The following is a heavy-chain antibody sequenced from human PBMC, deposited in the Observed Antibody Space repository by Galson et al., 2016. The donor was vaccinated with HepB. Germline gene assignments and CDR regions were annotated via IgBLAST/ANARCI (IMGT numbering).Heavy chain of an antibody. D-gene: IGHD3-3*01. V-gene: IGHV1-24*01. Sequence: SVKVSCKVSGYTLTELSIHWVRQAPGKGLEWMGGFDPEDGETVYAQKFQGRVTMTEDTSTDIAYMELSSLRSEDTAVYYCATFPAPQMTMFGVVFSRPYDYWGQGTLVIVSS. J-gene: IGHJ4*02. CDR2: FDPEDGET. CDR3: ATFPAPQMTMFGVVFSRPYDY. CDR1: GYTLTELS.